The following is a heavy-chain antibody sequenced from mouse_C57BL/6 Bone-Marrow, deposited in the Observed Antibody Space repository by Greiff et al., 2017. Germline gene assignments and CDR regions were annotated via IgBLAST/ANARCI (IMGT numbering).Heavy chain of an antibody. Sequence: VQLQQSGPELVKPGASVKISCKASGYAFSSSWMNWVKQRPGKGLEWIGRIYPGDGDTNYNGKFKGKATLTADKSSSTAYMQRNSLTSEDSALYFCAREGVGGYWGQGTTLTVSS. CDR2: IYPGDGDT. D-gene: IGHD1-1*02. CDR1: GYAFSSSW. J-gene: IGHJ2*01. CDR3: AREGVGGY. V-gene: IGHV1-82*01.